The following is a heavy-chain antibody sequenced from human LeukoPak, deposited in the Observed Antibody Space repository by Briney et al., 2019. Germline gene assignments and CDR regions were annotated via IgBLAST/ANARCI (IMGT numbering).Heavy chain of an antibody. Sequence: PSETLSLTCTVSGGSISSSSYYWGWIRQPPGKGLEWIGSIYYSGSTYYNPSLKSRVTISVDTSKNQFSLKLSSVTAADTAVYYCARVGGSPREWRYCSSTSCFPYYYYMDVWGKGTTVTVSS. CDR3: ARVGGSPREWRYCSSTSCFPYYYYMDV. J-gene: IGHJ6*03. D-gene: IGHD2-2*01. CDR2: IYYSGST. V-gene: IGHV4-39*07. CDR1: GGSISSSSYY.